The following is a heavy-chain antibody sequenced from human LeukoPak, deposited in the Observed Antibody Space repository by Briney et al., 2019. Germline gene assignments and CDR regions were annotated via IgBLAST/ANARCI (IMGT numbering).Heavy chain of an antibody. CDR2: ISAYNGDT. D-gene: IGHD6-13*01. V-gene: IGHV1-18*01. J-gene: IGHJ5*02. CDR3: AREYSSSYNWFDP. Sequence: ASVKVSCKASGYTFTSYGISRVRQAPGQGLEWMGWISAYNGDTNYTQKLQGRVTMTTDTSTSTAYMELRSLRSDDTAVYYCAREYSSSYNWFDPWGQGTLVTVSS. CDR1: GYTFTSYG.